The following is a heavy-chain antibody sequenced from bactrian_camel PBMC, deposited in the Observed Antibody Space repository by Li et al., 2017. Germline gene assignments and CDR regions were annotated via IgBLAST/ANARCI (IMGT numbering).Heavy chain of an antibody. CDR1: YSISRYC. V-gene: IGHV3S67*01. Sequence: VQLVESGGGSVQPGGSLRLSCTYSISRYCLGWVRQIPGKEREGVATISSDGRTKYLDSAKGRFSSTHDKAKNTAYLQMDDLKPEDTATYVCASDRLACLRDQWAEPRGYNYWGQGTQVTVS. CDR3: ASDRLACLRDQWAEPRGYNY. J-gene: IGHJ4*01. D-gene: IGHD2*01. CDR2: ISSDGRT.